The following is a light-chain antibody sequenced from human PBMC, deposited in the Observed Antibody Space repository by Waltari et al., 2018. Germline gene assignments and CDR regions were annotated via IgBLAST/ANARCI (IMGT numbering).Light chain of an antibody. CDR1: QSVSRA. CDR2: GAS. Sequence: ELVLTKSPGSLSSSPGEGATLSCRSSQSVSRALAWYQQKPGRAPSPLIFGASNRATGIPDRFSGSGSETDFSLTIRRLEPEDFAVYYCQHYVRLPATFGRGTKVEIK. V-gene: IGKV3-20*01. J-gene: IGKJ1*01. CDR3: QHYVRLPAT.